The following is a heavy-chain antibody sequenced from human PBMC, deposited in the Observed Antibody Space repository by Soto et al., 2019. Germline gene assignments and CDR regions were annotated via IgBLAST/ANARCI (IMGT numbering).Heavy chain of an antibody. CDR1: GGSISSSNW. D-gene: IGHD1-26*01. Sequence: QVQLQESGPGLVKPSGTLSLTCAVSGGSISSSNWWSWVRQPPGKGLEWIGEIYHSGSTNYNPSLQRRFTISVDKSKNQFSLRLSSVTAADTAVYSCARRSYLYYFDYWGQGTLVTVSS. J-gene: IGHJ4*02. CDR2: IYHSGST. CDR3: ARRSYLYYFDY. V-gene: IGHV4-4*02.